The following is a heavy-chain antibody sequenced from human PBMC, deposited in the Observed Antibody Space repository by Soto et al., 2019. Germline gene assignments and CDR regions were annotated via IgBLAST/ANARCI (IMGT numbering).Heavy chain of an antibody. CDR2: IIPILGTP. CDR3: ARERSRYDRSGYYRPDY. Sequence: SVKVSCKASGDTFSNYAISWVRQAPGQGLEWMGGIIPILGTPTYAQKFQGRVTVTADKSTSTAYMELSSLRSEDTAVYYCARERSRYDRSGYYRPDYWGQGTLVTVSS. CDR1: GDTFSNYA. J-gene: IGHJ4*02. V-gene: IGHV1-69*10. D-gene: IGHD3-22*01.